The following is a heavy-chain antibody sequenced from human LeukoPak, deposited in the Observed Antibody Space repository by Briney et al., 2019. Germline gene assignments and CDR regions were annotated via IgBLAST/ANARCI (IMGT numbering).Heavy chain of an antibody. CDR3: AIKTYYYDSSGYFEPFDY. J-gene: IGHJ4*02. CDR1: GGTFSSYA. CDR2: IIPIFGTA. Sequence: GASVKVSCKASGGTFSSYAISWVRQAPGQGLEWMGGIIPIFGTANYAQKFQGRVTITADESTSTAYMELSSLRSEDTAVYYCAIKTYYYDSSGYFEPFDYWGQGTLVTVSS. D-gene: IGHD3-22*01. V-gene: IGHV1-69*13.